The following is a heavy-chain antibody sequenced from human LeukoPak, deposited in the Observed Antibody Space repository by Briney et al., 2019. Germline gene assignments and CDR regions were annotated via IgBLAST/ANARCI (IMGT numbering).Heavy chain of an antibody. V-gene: IGHV1-8*02. D-gene: IGHD7-27*01. CDR2: MSPNSGDT. CDR1: GYTFTSYG. J-gene: IGHJ4*02. CDR3: ARGPPDWGYDY. Sequence: GASVKVSCTASGYTFTSYGISWVRQATGQRPEWMGWMSPNSGDTGYAQKFQDRVTMTRNTSISTAYMELSSLRSDDTAVYYCARGPPDWGYDYWGPGTLVTVSS.